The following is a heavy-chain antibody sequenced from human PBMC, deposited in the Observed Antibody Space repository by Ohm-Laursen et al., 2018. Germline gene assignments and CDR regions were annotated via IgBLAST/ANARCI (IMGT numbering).Heavy chain of an antibody. V-gene: IGHV1-69*13. CDR1: GYTFTGYD. J-gene: IGHJ5*02. D-gene: IGHD6-19*01. CDR2: IIPIFGTA. Sequence: SVKVSCKASGYTFTGYDINWVRQAPGQGLEWMGGIIPIFGTANYAQKFQGRVTITADESTSTAYMELSSLRSEDTAVYYCASGGQWPKPYLNWFDPWGQGTLVTVSS. CDR3: ASGGQWPKPYLNWFDP.